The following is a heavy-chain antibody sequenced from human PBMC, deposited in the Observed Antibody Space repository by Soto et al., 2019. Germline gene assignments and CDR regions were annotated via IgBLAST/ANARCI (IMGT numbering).Heavy chain of an antibody. CDR3: ARGASGYGNFDN. Sequence: EVQLVESGGGLVQPGGSLRLSCVAYGFTANSYWMHWVRQAPGKGLVWVSRINGDGSDTSYADSVKGRLTISRDNAKNTLYLQMSSLRAEDTAVYYCARGASGYGNFDNWGQGTLVTVSS. J-gene: IGHJ4*02. D-gene: IGHD5-12*01. V-gene: IGHV3-74*01. CDR1: GFTANSYW. CDR2: INGDGSDT.